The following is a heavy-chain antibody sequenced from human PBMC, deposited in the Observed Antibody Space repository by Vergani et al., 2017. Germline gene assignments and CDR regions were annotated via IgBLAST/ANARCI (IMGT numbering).Heavy chain of an antibody. Sequence: QVQLVQSGAEVKKPGSSVKVSCKASGGTFSSYTISWVRQAPGQGLEWMGRIIPILGIANYAQKFQGRVTMTRDTSISTAYMELSSLRSEDTAVYYCARGNPGVRFLEWLFRFDPWGQGTLVTVSS. D-gene: IGHD3-3*01. J-gene: IGHJ5*02. CDR1: GGTFSSYT. V-gene: IGHV1-69*02. CDR3: ARGNPGVRFLEWLFRFDP. CDR2: IIPILGIA.